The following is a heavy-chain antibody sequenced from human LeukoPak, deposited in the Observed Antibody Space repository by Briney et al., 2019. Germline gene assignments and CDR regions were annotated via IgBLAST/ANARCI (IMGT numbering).Heavy chain of an antibody. D-gene: IGHD2-21*02. J-gene: IGHJ3*02. CDR3: ARVVVVVATEENDAFDI. CDR2: IHQGGNT. CDR1: GFSIRSGHY. V-gene: IGHV4-38-2*01. Sequence: SETLSLTCGVSGFSIRSGHYWGWIRQPPGKGLEWIANIHQGGNTYYNPSLKSRVTISVDTFKNQFSLRLSSVTAADTAVYYCARVVVVVATEENDAFDIWGQGTMVIVSS.